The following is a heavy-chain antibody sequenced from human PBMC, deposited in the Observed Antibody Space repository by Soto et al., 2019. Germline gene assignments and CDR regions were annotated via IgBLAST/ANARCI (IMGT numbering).Heavy chain of an antibody. CDR3: ATALGIGAFDI. CDR1: GYTLTELS. J-gene: IGHJ3*02. D-gene: IGHD7-27*01. V-gene: IGHV1-24*01. CDR2: FDPEDGET. Sequence: ASVKVSCKVSGYTLTELSMHWVRQAPGKGLEWMGGFDPEDGETIYARKFQGRVTMTEDTSTDTAYKELSSLRSEDTAVYYCATALGIGAFDIWGQGAMVTVSS.